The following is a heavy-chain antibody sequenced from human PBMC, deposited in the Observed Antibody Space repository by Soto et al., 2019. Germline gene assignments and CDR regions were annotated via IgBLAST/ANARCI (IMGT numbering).Heavy chain of an antibody. Sequence: SGPTLGNPTQTLTLTCTLSGFSLSTSGVGVCWSRQPPVRALEWLALIYWNDDKRYSPSLKSRLSITKANYKKKVVLTMTNMDAVDTATYYCAHGPPGGGGSARYYFHXWGQATLLTVSX. J-gene: IGHJ4*02. CDR1: GFSLSTSGVG. D-gene: IGHD2-8*02. V-gene: IGHV2-5*01. CDR2: IYWNDDK. CDR3: AHGPPGGGGSARYYFHX.